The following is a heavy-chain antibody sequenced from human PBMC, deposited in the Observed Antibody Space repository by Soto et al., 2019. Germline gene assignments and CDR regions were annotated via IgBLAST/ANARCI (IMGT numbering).Heavy chain of an antibody. V-gene: IGHV3-15*01. Sequence: GGSLRLSCAASGFTFSNAWMSWVRQAPGKGLEWVGRIKSKTDGGTTDYAAPVKGRFTISRDDSKNTLYLQMNSLKTEDTAVYYCTTDTPIPGKKAETPWGQGTLVTVSS. CDR3: TTDTPIPGKKAETP. CDR1: GFTFSNAW. D-gene: IGHD2-15*01. CDR2: IKSKTDGGTT. J-gene: IGHJ4*02.